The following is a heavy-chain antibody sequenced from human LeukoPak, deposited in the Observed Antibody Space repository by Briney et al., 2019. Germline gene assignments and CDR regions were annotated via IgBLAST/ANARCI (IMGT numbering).Heavy chain of an antibody. D-gene: IGHD2-15*01. J-gene: IGHJ5*02. CDR3: ARDEVVVAQRGFWFDP. CDR2: ISAYNGNT. Sequence: GASVKVSCKTSGYTFTSYGISWVRQAPGQGLEWMGWISAYNGNTNYAQKLQGRVTMTTDTSTSTAYMELRSLRSDDTAVYYCARDEVVVAQRGFWFDPWGQGTLVTVSS. CDR1: GYTFTSYG. V-gene: IGHV1-18*01.